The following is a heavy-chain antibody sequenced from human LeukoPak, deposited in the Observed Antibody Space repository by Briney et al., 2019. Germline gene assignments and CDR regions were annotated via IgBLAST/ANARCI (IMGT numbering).Heavy chain of an antibody. CDR2: INPYSGGS. CDR1: GYTFTGHF. V-gene: IGHV1-2*02. CDR3: ARSGDCSSTSCYTNYYYGMDV. Sequence: ASVTVSCKASGYTFTGHFMHWVGQAPGQGLEWMGWINPYSGGSNFLQKFQGRVTMTTDTSISTAYMELSRLRSDDTAVYYYARSGDCSSTSCYTNYYYGMDVWGQGTTVTASS. D-gene: IGHD2-2*02. J-gene: IGHJ6*02.